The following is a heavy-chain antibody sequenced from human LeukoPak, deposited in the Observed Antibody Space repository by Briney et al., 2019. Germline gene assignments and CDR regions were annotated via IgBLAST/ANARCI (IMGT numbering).Heavy chain of an antibody. V-gene: IGHV4-59*11. CDR2: IYYRGTT. CDR1: GSSISPHH. Sequence: PPETLSLTCSVSGSSISPHHWTWIRQAPGEGLEWMGYIYYRGTTNYSPPLKNRLTMPVDTSKNQISLKLTSLTAADTAVYYCARIQPSCPGLGFCSFDIWGQGTLATVSS. D-gene: IGHD3-3*01. CDR3: ARIQPSCPGLGFCSFDI. J-gene: IGHJ3*02.